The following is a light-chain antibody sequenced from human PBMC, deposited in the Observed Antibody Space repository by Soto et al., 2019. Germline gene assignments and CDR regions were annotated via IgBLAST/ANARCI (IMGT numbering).Light chain of an antibody. J-gene: IGKJ1*01. Sequence: IQMTQSPSTLSASVGDRVTITCRASHNIERWMAWYQQKRGRAPSLLIFDATTLHSGVPSRFSGGGSGTEFTLTISSLQPDDFATYYCQQYDVDSGTFGQGTKVEIK. V-gene: IGKV1-5*01. CDR3: QQYDVDSGT. CDR1: HNIERW. CDR2: DAT.